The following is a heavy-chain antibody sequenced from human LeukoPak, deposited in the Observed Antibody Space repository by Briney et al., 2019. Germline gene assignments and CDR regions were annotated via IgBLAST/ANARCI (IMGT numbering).Heavy chain of an antibody. CDR1: GGSISSSSYY. CDR3: ARRNVVVPTTMARAFDL. Sequence: SETLSLTCTVSGGSISSSSYYWGWIRQPPGKGLEWIGSGSYSGRTYYNPSLKSRVTISVDTSKTQFSLKLSSVTAADTAVYYCARRNVVVPTTMARAFDLWGQGTMVTVSS. J-gene: IGHJ3*01. CDR2: GSYSGRT. D-gene: IGHD2-2*01. V-gene: IGHV4-39*01.